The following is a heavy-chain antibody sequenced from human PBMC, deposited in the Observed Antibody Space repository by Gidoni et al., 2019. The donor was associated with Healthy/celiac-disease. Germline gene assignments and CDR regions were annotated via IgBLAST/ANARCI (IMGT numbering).Heavy chain of an antibody. CDR2: IYYSGST. J-gene: IGHJ6*02. V-gene: IGHV4-31*03. Sequence: QVQLQESGPGLVKPSQTLSLTCTVSGGSISSGGYYWSWIRQHPGKGLEWIGYIYYSGSTYYNPSLKSRVTISVDTSKNQFSLKLSSVTAADTAVYYCARGRAARMDYYYYGMDVWGQGTTVTVSS. CDR3: ARGRAARMDYYYYGMDV. D-gene: IGHD6-6*01. CDR1: GGSISSGGYY.